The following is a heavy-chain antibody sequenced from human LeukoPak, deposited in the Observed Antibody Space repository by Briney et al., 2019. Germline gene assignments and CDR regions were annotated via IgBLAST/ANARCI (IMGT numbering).Heavy chain of an antibody. Sequence: GGSLRLSCAASGFTFSDYYMSWIRQAPAKGLEWVSYISSSGSTIYYADSVKGRFTISRDNAKNSLYLQMNSLRAEDTAVYYCAMRNWANMPPGDYWGQGTLVTVSS. J-gene: IGHJ4*02. CDR1: GFTFSDYY. CDR3: AMRNWANMPPGDY. D-gene: IGHD1-1*01. CDR2: ISSSGSTI. V-gene: IGHV3-11*01.